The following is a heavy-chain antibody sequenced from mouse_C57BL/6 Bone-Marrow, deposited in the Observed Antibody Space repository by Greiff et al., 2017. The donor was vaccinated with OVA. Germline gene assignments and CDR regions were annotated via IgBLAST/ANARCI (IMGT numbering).Heavy chain of an antibody. CDR2: INPYNGGT. CDR3: ARCYYGTPFAY. CDR1: GYTFTDYY. J-gene: IGHJ3*01. V-gene: IGHV1-19*01. Sequence: EVKLQESGPVLVKPGASVKMSCKASGYTFTDYYMNWVKQSHGKSLEWIGVINPYNGGTSYNQKFKGKATLTVDKSSSTAYMELNSLTSEDSAVYYCARCYYGTPFAYWGQGTLVTVSA. D-gene: IGHD1-1*01.